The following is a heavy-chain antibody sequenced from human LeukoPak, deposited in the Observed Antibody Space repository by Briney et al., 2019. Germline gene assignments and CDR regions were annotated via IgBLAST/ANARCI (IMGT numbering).Heavy chain of an antibody. J-gene: IGHJ5*02. Sequence: SETLSLTCTVSGGSISSYYWSWIRQPPGKGLEWIGYIYYSGSTNYNTSLKSRVTISVDTSKNQFSLKLSSVTAADTAVYYCAREGMKPGWFDPWGQGTLVTVSS. CDR3: AREGMKPGWFDP. CDR1: GGSISSYY. D-gene: IGHD3-10*01. CDR2: IYYSGST. V-gene: IGHV4-59*13.